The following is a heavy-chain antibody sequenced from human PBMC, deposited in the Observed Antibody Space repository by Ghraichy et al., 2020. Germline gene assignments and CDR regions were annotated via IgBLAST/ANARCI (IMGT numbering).Heavy chain of an antibody. D-gene: IGHD6-13*01. V-gene: IGHV4-39*01. Sequence: GSLSLTCTVSGGSISSSSYYWGWIRQPPGKGLEWIGSIYYSGSTYYNPSLKSRVTISVDTSKNQFSLKLSSVTAADTAVYYCARLGSSWYGRGWFDPWGQGTLVTVSS. CDR2: IYYSGST. CDR3: ARLGSSWYGRGWFDP. J-gene: IGHJ5*02. CDR1: GGSISSSSYY.